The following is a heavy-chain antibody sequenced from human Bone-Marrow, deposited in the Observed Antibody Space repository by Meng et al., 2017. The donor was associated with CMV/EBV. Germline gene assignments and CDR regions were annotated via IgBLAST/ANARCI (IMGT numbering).Heavy chain of an antibody. J-gene: IGHJ5*02. V-gene: IGHV3-23*03. CDR1: GFTFSSYA. Sequence: GESLKISCAASGFTFSSYAMSWVRQAPGKGLEWVSVIYSGGSSTYYADSVKGRFTISRGNSKNTLYLQMNSLRAEDTAVYYCAKKSWSWFDPWGQGTLVTVS. CDR2: IYSGGSST. CDR3: AKKSWSWFDP.